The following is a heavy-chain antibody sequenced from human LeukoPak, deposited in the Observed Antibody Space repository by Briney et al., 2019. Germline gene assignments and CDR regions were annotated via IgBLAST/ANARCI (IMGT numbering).Heavy chain of an antibody. D-gene: IGHD2-2*01. Sequence: PSETLSLTCAVYGGSFSGYYWSWIRQPPGKGLEWIGEINHRGSTNYNPSLKSRVTISVDTSKNQFSLKLSSVTAADTAVYYCARVVRYYYYYMDVWGKGTTVTVSS. CDR2: INHRGST. CDR3: ARVVRYYYYYMDV. V-gene: IGHV4-34*01. J-gene: IGHJ6*03. CDR1: GGSFSGYY.